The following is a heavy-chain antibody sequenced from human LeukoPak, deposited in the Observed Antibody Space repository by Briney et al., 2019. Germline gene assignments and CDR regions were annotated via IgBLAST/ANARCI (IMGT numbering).Heavy chain of an antibody. CDR2: IKSKSDGGTT. Sequence: GGSLRLSCAASGFTFSNAWMSWVRQAPGKGLEWVGRIKSKSDGGTTDYAAPVKGRFTISRDDSKNTLYLQMNSLKTEDTAVYYCTTAPRGYCSGGSCSYAFDIWGHGTMVTVSS. CDR1: GFTFSNAW. J-gene: IGHJ3*02. CDR3: TTAPRGYCSGGSCSYAFDI. V-gene: IGHV3-15*01. D-gene: IGHD2-15*01.